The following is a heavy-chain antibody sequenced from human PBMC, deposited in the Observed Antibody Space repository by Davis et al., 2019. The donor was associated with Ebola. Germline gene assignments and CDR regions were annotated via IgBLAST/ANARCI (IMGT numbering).Heavy chain of an antibody. CDR1: GYNFTNYA. CDR3: ARIWGISNAFDI. V-gene: IGHV1-3*01. D-gene: IGHD3-16*01. Sequence: ASVKVSCKASGYNFTNYAMHWVRQAPGQRLEWMAWINAGNGNTKVSQKFQDRVTITRDTSASTAYMELNSLGSEDTAVFYCARIWGISNAFDIWGQGTMVTVSS. CDR2: INAGNGNT. J-gene: IGHJ3*02.